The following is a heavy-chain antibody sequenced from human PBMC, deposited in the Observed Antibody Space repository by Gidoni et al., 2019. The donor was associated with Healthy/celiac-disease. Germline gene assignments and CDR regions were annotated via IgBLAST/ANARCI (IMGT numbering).Heavy chain of an antibody. CDR2: IYTSGST. CDR1: GGSISSGSYY. J-gene: IGHJ4*02. CDR3: ASEGLEVY. Sequence: QVQLQESGPGLVKPSQPLSLTCTVSGGSISSGSYYWSWIRQPAGKGLEWIGRIYTSGSTNYNPSLKSRVTISVDTSKNQFSLKLSSVTAADTAVYYCASEGLEVYWGQGTLVTVSS. V-gene: IGHV4-61*02.